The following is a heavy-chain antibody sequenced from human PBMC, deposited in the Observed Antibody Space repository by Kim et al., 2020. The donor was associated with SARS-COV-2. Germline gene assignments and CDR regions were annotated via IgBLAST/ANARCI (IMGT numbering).Heavy chain of an antibody. CDR2: IYTSAAFT. D-gene: IGHD1-26*01. Sequence: GGSLRLSCVASGFTFSSYEMNWVRQAPGKGLEWVSYIYTSAAFTYYADSVKGRFTVSRNNAKNSLFLQMNRLRAEDTAIYYCVRDRLGVGSTDFDYWGQG. J-gene: IGHJ4*02. CDR3: VRDRLGVGSTDFDY. CDR1: GFTFSSYE. V-gene: IGHV3-48*03.